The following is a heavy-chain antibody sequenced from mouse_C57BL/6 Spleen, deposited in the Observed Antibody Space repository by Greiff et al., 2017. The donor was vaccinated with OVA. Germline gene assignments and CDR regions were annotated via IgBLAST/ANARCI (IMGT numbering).Heavy chain of an antibody. CDR1: GFTFTDYY. CDR2: IRNKANGYTT. D-gene: IGHD2-4*01. V-gene: IGHV7-3*01. J-gene: IGHJ4*01. CDR3: ARYRDYDYAMDY. Sequence: DVKLVESGGGLVQPGGSLSLSCAASGFTFTDYYMSWVRQPPGKALEWLGFIRNKANGYTTEYSASVKGRFTISRDNSQSILYLQMNALRAEDSATYYCARYRDYDYAMDYWGQGTSVTVSS.